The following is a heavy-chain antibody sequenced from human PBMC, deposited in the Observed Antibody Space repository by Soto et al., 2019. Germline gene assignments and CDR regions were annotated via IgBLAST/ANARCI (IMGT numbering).Heavy chain of an antibody. J-gene: IGHJ4*02. D-gene: IGHD2-21*01. CDR2: IYNSGNT. CDR3: ASGLSGDKVDQ. CDR1: GGSISDGAYY. V-gene: IGHV4-30-4*01. Sequence: QVQLQESGPGLVKPSQTLSLTCTVSGGSISDGAYYWSWIRQPPGKGLEWIGHIYNSGNTYNNPSLRSRRTIPLDTSKSHVSLNLSSVTAADTAVYYCASGLSGDKVDQWGQGTLVTVSS.